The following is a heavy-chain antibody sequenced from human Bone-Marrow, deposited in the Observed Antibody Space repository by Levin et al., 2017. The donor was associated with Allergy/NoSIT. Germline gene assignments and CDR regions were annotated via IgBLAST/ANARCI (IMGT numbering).Heavy chain of an antibody. V-gene: IGHV4-30-2*01. CDR1: GDSISSGTYS. CDR2: IYPNGNS. CDR3: ARGRNFYVSGTWQDYSGMDV. D-gene: IGHD3-10*01. Sequence: PSETLSLTCAVSGDSISSGTYSWTWIRQTPGKGLEWIGYIYPNGNSYDNPSLESRVTISLDRSKNHFSLKLTSVTAADTAVYYCARGRNFYVSGTWQDYSGMDVWGQGTTVTVSS. J-gene: IGHJ6*02.